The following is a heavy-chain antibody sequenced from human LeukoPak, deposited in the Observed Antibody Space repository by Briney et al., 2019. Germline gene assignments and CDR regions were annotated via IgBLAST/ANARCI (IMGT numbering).Heavy chain of an antibody. Sequence: ASVKVSCKASGYSLSSFDINWVRQATGQDLEWMGWMNPNSGNTGYSQRFQGRVVMTRDTSINTAYMELSSLSSEDTAVYYCARLTRYYYGMDVWGQGTTVAVSS. D-gene: IGHD4/OR15-4a*01. CDR1: GYSLSSFD. J-gene: IGHJ6*02. V-gene: IGHV1-8*02. CDR3: ARLTRYYYGMDV. CDR2: MNPNSGNT.